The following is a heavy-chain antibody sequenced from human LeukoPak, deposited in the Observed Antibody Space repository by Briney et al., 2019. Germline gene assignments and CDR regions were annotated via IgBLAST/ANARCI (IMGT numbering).Heavy chain of an antibody. J-gene: IGHJ4*02. CDR3: AKEAVAGVHSGTVDY. CDR1: GFTFSIYA. D-gene: IGHD6-19*01. CDR2: ISGSGGST. V-gene: IGHV3-23*01. Sequence: PGGSLRLSCAASGFTFSIYAMSWVRQAPGKGLEWVSSISGSGGSTYYADSVKGRFPISRDNSKNTLYLQMNSLRAEDTAVYYCAKEAVAGVHSGTVDYWGQGTLVTVSS.